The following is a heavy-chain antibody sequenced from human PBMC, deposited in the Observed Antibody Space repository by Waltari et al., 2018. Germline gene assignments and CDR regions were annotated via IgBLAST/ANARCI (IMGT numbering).Heavy chain of an antibody. CDR3: ARDFIPKNGYFDY. J-gene: IGHJ4*02. Sequence: QVQLVESGGGVVQPGRSLRLSWSASGFTFSSYAMHWVRQAPGKGLEWVAVISYDGSNKYYADSVKGRFTISRDNSKNTLYLQMNSLRAEDTAVYYCARDFIPKNGYFDYWGQGTLVTVSS. V-gene: IGHV3-30*01. CDR2: ISYDGSNK. CDR1: GFTFSSYA. D-gene: IGHD3-16*01.